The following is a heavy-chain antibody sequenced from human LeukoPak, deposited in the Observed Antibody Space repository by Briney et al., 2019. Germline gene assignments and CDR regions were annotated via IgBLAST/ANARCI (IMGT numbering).Heavy chain of an antibody. Sequence: GGSLRLPCAASGFTFGNAWMSWVRQAPGRGLEWVGRIKSKTDGGTTDYAAPVKGRFTISRDDSKNTLYLQMNSLKTEDTAVHYCTIDGDYDAFDIWGQGTMVTVSS. V-gene: IGHV3-15*01. CDR2: IKSKTDGGTT. D-gene: IGHD4-17*01. J-gene: IGHJ3*02. CDR3: TIDGDYDAFDI. CDR1: GFTFGNAW.